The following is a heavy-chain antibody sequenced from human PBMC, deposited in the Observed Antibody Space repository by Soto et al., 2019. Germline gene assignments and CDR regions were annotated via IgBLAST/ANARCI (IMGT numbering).Heavy chain of an antibody. CDR3: ARDPPAAKDAFDI. V-gene: IGHV4-34*01. Sequence: SETLSLTCAVYGGSFSGYYWTWIRQPPGTGLEWIGEINHSGSTNYNPSLKSRVTISVDTSKNQFSPQLNSVTPEDTAAYYCARDPPAAKDAFDIWGQGTMVTVSS. D-gene: IGHD2-15*01. J-gene: IGHJ3*02. CDR2: INHSGST. CDR1: GGSFSGYY.